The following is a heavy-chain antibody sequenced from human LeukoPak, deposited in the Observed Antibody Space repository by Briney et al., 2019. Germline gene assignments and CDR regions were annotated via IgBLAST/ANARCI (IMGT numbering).Heavy chain of an antibody. CDR1: GFTFSSYA. D-gene: IGHD3-3*01. V-gene: IGHV3-23*01. J-gene: IGHJ4*02. CDR3: AKAAQTSYDFWSGYYTTPQYYFDY. Sequence: GSLRLSCAASGFTFSSYAMSWVRQDPGKGLEWVSAISGSGGSTYYADSVKGRFTISRDNSKNTLYLQMNSLRAEDTAVYYCAKAAQTSYDFWSGYYTTPQYYFDYWGQGTLVTVSS. CDR2: ISGSGGST.